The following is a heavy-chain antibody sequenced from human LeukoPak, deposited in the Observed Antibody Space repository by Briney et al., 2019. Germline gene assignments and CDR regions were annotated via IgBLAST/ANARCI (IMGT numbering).Heavy chain of an antibody. D-gene: IGHD3-22*01. CDR3: ARDRPNYYGSDGHYYRRDGDY. CDR2: ITSRGEST. J-gene: IGHJ4*02. V-gene: IGHV3-23*01. Sequence: PGGSLRLSRAASGFTFSIYARSWVRQAPGKGLQWVSSITSRGESTWYVDSVKGRFTITRDNSENTLYLQMHSLRAEDTAVYYCARDRPNYYGSDGHYYRRDGDYWGRGTLDSVSS. CDR1: GFTFSIYA.